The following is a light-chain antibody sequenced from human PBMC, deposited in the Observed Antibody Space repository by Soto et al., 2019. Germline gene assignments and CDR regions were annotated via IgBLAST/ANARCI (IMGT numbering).Light chain of an antibody. CDR2: DNN. Sequence: QSALTQPPSVSAAPGQRVTISCSGSSSNIGNNYVSWYQQLPGTAPKLLIYDNNKRPSGIPDRFSGSKSDTSATLGITGLQTGDEADYYCGTWDSSLSAEVFGTGTKVTV. CDR1: SSNIGNNY. J-gene: IGLJ1*01. CDR3: GTWDSSLSAEV. V-gene: IGLV1-51*01.